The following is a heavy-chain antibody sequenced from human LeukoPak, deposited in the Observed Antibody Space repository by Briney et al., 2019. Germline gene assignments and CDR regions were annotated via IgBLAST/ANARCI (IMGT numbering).Heavy chain of an antibody. V-gene: IGHV3-7*05. CDR1: GFTFGSYW. CDR3: ARDVEGGTFDI. D-gene: IGHD3-16*01. CDR2: IDQSGGRN. J-gene: IGHJ3*02. Sequence: PGGSLRLLCAASGFTFGSYWMSWVRQAPGRGLEWVANIDQSGGRNNYVDSVKGRFTISRDNAKNSLFLEMSSLRADDTAVYFCARDVEGGTFDIWGQGTTVTVSS.